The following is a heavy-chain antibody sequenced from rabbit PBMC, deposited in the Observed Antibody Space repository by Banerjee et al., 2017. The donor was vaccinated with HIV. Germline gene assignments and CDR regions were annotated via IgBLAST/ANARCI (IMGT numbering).Heavy chain of an antibody. V-gene: IGHV1S45*01. CDR2: IYAGSGGST. D-gene: IGHD4-2*01. J-gene: IGHJ4*01. CDR3: ARDYAASDGYNFNL. CDR1: GIDFSSYYR. Sequence: QQQLEESGGGLVKPGGTLTLTCKASGIDFSSYYRMCWVRQAPGRGLELIACIYAGSGGSTYYANWAKGRFTISKTSSTTVTLQMTSLTAADTATYFCARDYAASDGYNFNLWGPGTLVTV.